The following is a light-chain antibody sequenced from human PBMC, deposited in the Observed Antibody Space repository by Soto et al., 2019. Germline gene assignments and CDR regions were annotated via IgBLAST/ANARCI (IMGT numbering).Light chain of an antibody. CDR3: QYYGSSST. CDR2: GAS. V-gene: IGKV3-20*01. J-gene: IGKJ1*01. Sequence: DIVLTQSPGTLSLSPGERATLSFRASQSVSSNFLAWYQQKPGQAPRLLIYGASSRATGIPDRFSGSGSGTDFTLTINRLEPADFAVYYCQYYGSSSTFGQGTKVDIK. CDR1: QSVSSNF.